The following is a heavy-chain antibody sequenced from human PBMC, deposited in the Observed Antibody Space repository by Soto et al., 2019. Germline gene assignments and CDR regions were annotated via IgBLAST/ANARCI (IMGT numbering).Heavy chain of an antibody. CDR3: AKSADRHSVTFIGKYYFDY. V-gene: IGHV1-69*01. CDR2: IISVFGTT. CDR1: GVTFTSYA. J-gene: IGHJ4*02. Sequence: QVQLVQSGAEVKKPGSSVRVSCKTSGVTFTSYAISWVRQAPGQGLEWMGGIISVFGTTTYAQKFQGRVTIAADVSTSTAYMELSSLTSGDTVMYYCAKSADRHSVTFIGKYYFDYWGQGTLVTVSS. D-gene: IGHD2-21*02.